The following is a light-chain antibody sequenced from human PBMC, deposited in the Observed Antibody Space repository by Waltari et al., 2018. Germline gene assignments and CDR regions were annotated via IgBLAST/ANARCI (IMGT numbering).Light chain of an antibody. Sequence: QSVLTQPPSVSGAPGQRVTISCTGSSSNIGAGYDVHWYQQLPGTAPKLLIYGDNNRPSGVPDRFSGSKSDTSASLAITGLQAEDEADYYCQSYDNSLSAHVVFGGGTKLTVL. CDR3: QSYDNSLSAHVV. CDR2: GDN. V-gene: IGLV1-40*01. J-gene: IGLJ2*01. CDR1: SSNIGAGYD.